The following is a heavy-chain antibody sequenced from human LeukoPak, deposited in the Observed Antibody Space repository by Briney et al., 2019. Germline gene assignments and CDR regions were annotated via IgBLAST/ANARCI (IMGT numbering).Heavy chain of an antibody. J-gene: IGHJ3*02. CDR2: ISYDGSNK. D-gene: IGHD6-19*01. CDR1: GFTFSSYA. CDR3: ARERKGYSSGWLNAFDI. V-gene: IGHV3-30*04. Sequence: PGGSLRLSCAASGFTFSSYAMHWVRQAPGKGLEWVAVISYDGSNKYYADSVKGRFTISRDNSKNTLYLQMNSLRAEDTAVYYCARERKGYSSGWLNAFDIWGQGTMVTVSS.